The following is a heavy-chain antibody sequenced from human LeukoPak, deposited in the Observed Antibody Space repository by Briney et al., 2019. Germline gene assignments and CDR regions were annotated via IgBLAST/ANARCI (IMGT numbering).Heavy chain of an antibody. V-gene: IGHV3-23*01. Sequence: GGSLRLSCAASGFTSSSYALNWVRQAPGKGLEWVATVSGSGDRMYHADSVKGRFTISRDNSKNTIYLQMNSLRAEDTALYYCAKAAAAPGFDFWDQGTLVTVSS. CDR3: AKAAAAPGFDF. D-gene: IGHD6-13*01. CDR2: VSGSGDRM. CDR1: GFTSSSYA. J-gene: IGHJ4*02.